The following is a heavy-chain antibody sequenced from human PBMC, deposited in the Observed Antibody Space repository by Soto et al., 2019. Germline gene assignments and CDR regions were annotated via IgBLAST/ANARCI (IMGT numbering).Heavy chain of an antibody. CDR3: ARDDVVLVASTLSYHYYGMDV. D-gene: IGHD2-15*01. V-gene: IGHV3-48*02. J-gene: IGHJ6*02. Sequence: GGSVRLSCVASGFTFSDYAMNWVRQAPGEGLEWFSWFGITGKIVDYADSVKGRFTISRANARNSVHLQMSSLRDEDTAVYYCARDDVVLVASTLSYHYYGMDVWSQGNTVTVS. CDR1: GFTFSDYA. CDR2: FGITGKIV.